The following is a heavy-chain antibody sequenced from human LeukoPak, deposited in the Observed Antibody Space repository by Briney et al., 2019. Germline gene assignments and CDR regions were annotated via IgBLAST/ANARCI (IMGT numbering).Heavy chain of an antibody. J-gene: IGHJ6*03. V-gene: IGHV1-8*01. CDR2: MNPNSGNT. D-gene: IGHD2-2*01. CDR1: GYTFTSYD. Sequence: ASVKVSCKASGYTFTSYDINWVRQATGQGLEWMGWMNPNSGNTGYAQKFQGRVTMTRNTSISTAYMELSSLRSEDTAVYYCGVVPAAISYYYYYYMDVWGKGTTVTVSS. CDR3: GVVPAAISYYYYYYMDV.